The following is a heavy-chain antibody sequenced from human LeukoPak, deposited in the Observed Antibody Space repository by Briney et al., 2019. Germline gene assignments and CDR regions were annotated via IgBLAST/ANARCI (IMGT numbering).Heavy chain of an antibody. CDR1: GGTFSSYA. CDR3: ARDKMPNMGNY. J-gene: IGHJ4*02. Sequence: ASVKVSCKASGGTFSSYAISWVRQAPGQGLEWMGRIIPIFGTANYAQKFQGRVTITTDESTSTAYIELSSLRSEDTAVYYCARDKMPNMGNYWGQGTLVTVSS. CDR2: IIPIFGTA. D-gene: IGHD1-26*01. V-gene: IGHV1-69*05.